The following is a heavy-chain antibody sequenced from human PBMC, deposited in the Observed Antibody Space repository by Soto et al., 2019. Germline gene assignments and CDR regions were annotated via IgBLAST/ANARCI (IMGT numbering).Heavy chain of an antibody. V-gene: IGHV1-3*01. CDR3: ARVIAAGGFDY. D-gene: IGHD6-13*01. Sequence: VQLVQSGAEVKKPGASVKVSCKASGYTFTSYAMHWVRQAPGQRLEWMGWINAGNGNTKYSQKFQGRVTITRDTSVSTDYMGLSSVRSEDTAVYYCARVIAAGGFDYWGQGTLVTVSS. CDR1: GYTFTSYA. J-gene: IGHJ4*02. CDR2: INAGNGNT.